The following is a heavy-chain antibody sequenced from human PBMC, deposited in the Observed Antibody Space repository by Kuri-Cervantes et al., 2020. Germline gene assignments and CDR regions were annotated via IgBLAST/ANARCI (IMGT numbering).Heavy chain of an antibody. J-gene: IGHJ4*02. CDR1: GGSISSYY. Sequence: SETLSLTCTVSGGSISSYYWSWIRQPAGKGLEWIGYMHYAGSTNYNPSLKGRVTISTDGSKNQFSLKPSSVIAADTAVYYCVLDPERDGLNFDYWGQGILVTVSS. V-gene: IGHV4-59*01. D-gene: IGHD3/OR15-3a*01. CDR3: VLDPERDGLNFDY. CDR2: MHYAGST.